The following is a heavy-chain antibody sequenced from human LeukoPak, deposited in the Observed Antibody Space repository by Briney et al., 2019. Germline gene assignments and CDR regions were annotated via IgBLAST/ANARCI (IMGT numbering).Heavy chain of an antibody. V-gene: IGHV4-39*01. CDR3: ARRGSSSGFDY. D-gene: IGHD6-13*01. CDR2: IYYSGST. Sequence: SETLSLTCTVSGGSISSSSYYWGWIRQPPGKGLEWIGSIYYSGSTYYNLSLKSRVTISVDTSKNQFSLKLSSVTAADTAVYYCARRGSSSGFDYWGQGTLVTVSS. CDR1: GGSISSSSYY. J-gene: IGHJ4*02.